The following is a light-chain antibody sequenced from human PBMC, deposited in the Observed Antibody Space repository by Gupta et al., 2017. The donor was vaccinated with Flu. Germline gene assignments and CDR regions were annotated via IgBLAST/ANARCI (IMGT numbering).Light chain of an antibody. V-gene: IGKV6-21*01. J-gene: IGKJ5*01. CDR3: HQSSSLPIT. CDR1: QTIGSN. CDR2: YAS. Sequence: AEFQSVTPKEKVTITCRDSQTIGSNLHWYKQKPDQSQKLLNKYASQASSGVPTRFSGNGSGTDFTLTINRVEAEDAATYYWHQSSSLPITFGQGTRLEIK.